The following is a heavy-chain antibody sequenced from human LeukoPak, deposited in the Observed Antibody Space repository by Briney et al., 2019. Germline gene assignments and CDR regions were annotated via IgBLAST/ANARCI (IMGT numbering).Heavy chain of an antibody. CDR1: GFTFSDYY. CDR3: AREVVPAAKGVGFDP. CDR2: ISSSGSTI. V-gene: IGHV3-11*01. Sequence: GGSLRLSCAASGFTFSDYYMSWIRQAPGKGLEWVSYISSSGSTIYYADSVKGRFTISRDNAKNSLCLQMNSLRAEDTAVYYCAREVVPAAKGVGFDPWGQGTLVTVSS. J-gene: IGHJ5*02. D-gene: IGHD2-2*01.